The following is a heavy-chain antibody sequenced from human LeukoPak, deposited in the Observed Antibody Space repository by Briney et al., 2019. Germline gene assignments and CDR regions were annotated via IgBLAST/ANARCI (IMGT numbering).Heavy chain of an antibody. CDR2: IGYDGSNK. CDR3: ARDQYCSSTSCYDRAFDI. Sequence: GGSLRLSCAASGFTFSSYCMHWVRQAPGKGLEWVAVIGYDGSNKYYADAVKGRFTISRDNSKNTLYLQMNSLRAEDTAVYYCARDQYCSSTSCYDRAFDIWGQGTMVTVSS. CDR1: GFTFSSYC. V-gene: IGHV3-33*01. D-gene: IGHD2-2*01. J-gene: IGHJ3*02.